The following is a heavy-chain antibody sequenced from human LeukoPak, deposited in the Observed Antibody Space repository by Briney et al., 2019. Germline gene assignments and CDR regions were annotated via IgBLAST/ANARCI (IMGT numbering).Heavy chain of an antibody. V-gene: IGHV3-21*01. Sequence: GGSLRLSCAASGFTFSNYIMNWLRQAPGKGLEWVASISGGSSYIFHADSVKGRFTISRDNSKNTLFLQMNSLRGEDTAMYYCARVQGGGFRTADSWGQGTLVTVSS. CDR2: ISGGSSYI. D-gene: IGHD1-14*01. CDR1: GFTFSNYI. J-gene: IGHJ4*02. CDR3: ARVQGGGFRTADS.